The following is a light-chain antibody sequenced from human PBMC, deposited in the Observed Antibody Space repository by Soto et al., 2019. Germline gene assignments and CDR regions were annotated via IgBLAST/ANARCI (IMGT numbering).Light chain of an antibody. V-gene: IGKV3-20*01. CDR3: QKYRSSPRT. CDR1: QSVSSSY. Sequence: EIVLTQSPGTLSLSPGERATLSCRASQSVSSSYLAWYQQTPGQAPRLLIYGASSRATGIPDRFSGSGSGTDFTLTISRLEPEDFAVYYCQKYRSSPRTFGQGTKLEIK. J-gene: IGKJ2*01. CDR2: GAS.